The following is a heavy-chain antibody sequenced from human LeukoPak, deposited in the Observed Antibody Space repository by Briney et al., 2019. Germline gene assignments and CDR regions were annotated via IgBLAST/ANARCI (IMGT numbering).Heavy chain of an antibody. D-gene: IGHD1-26*01. CDR1: GGSISNYC. Sequence: SETLSLTCTVSGGSISNYCWSWIRQPPGKGLEWIGYIYNSGNTNYNPSLKSRVTISVDPSKNQFSLKLSSVTAADTAVYYCARLSGSASLWLDHWGRGTLVTVSS. CDR2: IYNSGNT. J-gene: IGHJ4*02. V-gene: IGHV4-59*08. CDR3: ARLSGSASLWLDH.